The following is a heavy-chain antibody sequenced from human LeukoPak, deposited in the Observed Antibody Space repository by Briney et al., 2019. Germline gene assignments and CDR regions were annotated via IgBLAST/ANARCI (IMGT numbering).Heavy chain of an antibody. Sequence: GGSLRLSCAASGFTFSSYTMNWVRQAPGKGLEWVSSISSSNYIYYADSVKGRFTISRDNAKNSLYLQMHSLRAEDTAVYYCARDREGDYIWGSYRPDWFDPWGQGTLVTVSS. CDR2: ISSSNYI. D-gene: IGHD3-16*02. V-gene: IGHV3-21*01. CDR3: ARDREGDYIWGSYRPDWFDP. CDR1: GFTFSSYT. J-gene: IGHJ5*02.